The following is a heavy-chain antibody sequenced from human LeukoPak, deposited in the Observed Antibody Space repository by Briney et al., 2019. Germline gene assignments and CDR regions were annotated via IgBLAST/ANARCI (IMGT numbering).Heavy chain of an antibody. CDR3: AGLRTPQVDY. J-gene: IGHJ4*02. CDR1: GGSISSYY. CDR2: IYYSGST. Sequence: SETLSLTCTVSGGSISSYYWSWIRQPPGKGLEWIGYIYYSGSTNYNPSLKSRVTISVDTSKNQFSLKLSSVTAADTAVYYCAGLRTPQVDYWGQGTLVTVSS. V-gene: IGHV4-59*08.